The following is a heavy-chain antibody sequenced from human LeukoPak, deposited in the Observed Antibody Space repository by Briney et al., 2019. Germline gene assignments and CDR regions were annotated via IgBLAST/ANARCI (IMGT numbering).Heavy chain of an antibody. CDR3: AKDLGFGGPDTYYGFWSGYYGLDY. D-gene: IGHD3-3*01. V-gene: IGHV3-23*01. Sequence: GGSLRLSCAASGFTFSSYAMSWVRQAPGKGLEWVSAISGSGGSTYYADSVKGRFTISRDNSKNTLYLQMNSLRAEDTAVYYCAKDLGFGGPDTYYGFWSGYYGLDYWGQGTLVTVSS. J-gene: IGHJ4*02. CDR2: ISGSGGST. CDR1: GFTFSSYA.